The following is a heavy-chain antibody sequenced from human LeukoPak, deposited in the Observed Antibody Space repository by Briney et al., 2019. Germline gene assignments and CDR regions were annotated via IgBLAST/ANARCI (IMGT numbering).Heavy chain of an antibody. J-gene: IGHJ4*02. V-gene: IGHV3-30*03. Sequence: GGSLRLSCAASGFTFSSYGMHWVRQAPDKGLEWVALISYDGSNEYYADSVKGRFTISRDNAKNSLYLQMNSLRAEDTAVYYCAREADRGPFDYWGQGTLVTVSS. D-gene: IGHD1-14*01. CDR3: AREADRGPFDY. CDR1: GFTFSSYG. CDR2: ISYDGSNE.